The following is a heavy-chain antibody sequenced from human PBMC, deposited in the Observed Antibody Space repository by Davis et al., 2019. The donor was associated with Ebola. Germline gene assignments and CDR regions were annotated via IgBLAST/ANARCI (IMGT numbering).Heavy chain of an antibody. Sequence: PSETLSLTCTVSGGSISTYLWTWIRQPEGKGLEWIGYIYTIAVTNYNPSFKSRVTISIDTSKNQFSLKLNSVTAADTAVYYCASQPLGYCSSTSCGPQFDRWGQGTLVTVSS. V-gene: IGHV4-59*01. D-gene: IGHD2-2*01. CDR3: ASQPLGYCSSTSCGPQFDR. CDR2: IYTIAVT. CDR1: GGSISTYL. J-gene: IGHJ5*02.